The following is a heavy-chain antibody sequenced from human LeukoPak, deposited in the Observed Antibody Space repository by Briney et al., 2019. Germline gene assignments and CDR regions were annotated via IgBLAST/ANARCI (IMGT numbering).Heavy chain of an antibody. Sequence: PSEALSLTCAVYGGSFSGYYWGWIRQPPGKGLEWIGEIDHSGSTNYNPSLKSRVTISVDTSKYQFSLKLSSVTAADTAVYYCATAHYDSSGYYIGYLDYWGQGTLVTVSS. D-gene: IGHD3-22*01. CDR3: ATAHYDSSGYYIGYLDY. V-gene: IGHV4-34*01. CDR1: GGSFSGYY. J-gene: IGHJ4*02. CDR2: IDHSGST.